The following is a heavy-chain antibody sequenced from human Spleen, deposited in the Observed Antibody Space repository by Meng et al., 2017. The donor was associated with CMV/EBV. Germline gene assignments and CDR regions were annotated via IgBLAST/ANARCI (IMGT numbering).Heavy chain of an antibody. D-gene: IGHD3-22*01. J-gene: IGHJ4*02. Sequence: SETLSLTCAVSGDSISSNHWWSWVRQPPGQGLEWIGEIYHTGSTNYNPFLKSRVTISVDTSKNQFSLELSSVTAADTAVYYCASKYYDSSGYYYLWGQGTLVTVSS. CDR3: ASKYYDSSGYYYL. CDR2: IYHTGST. V-gene: IGHV4-4*02. CDR1: GDSISSNHW.